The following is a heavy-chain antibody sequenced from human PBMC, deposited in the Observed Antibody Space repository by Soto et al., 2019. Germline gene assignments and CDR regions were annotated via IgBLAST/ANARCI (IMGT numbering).Heavy chain of an antibody. CDR1: GYTFNRYG. CDR2: ISANNGDT. V-gene: IGHV1-18*01. Sequence: QVQLVQSGAEVKKPGASVKVSCKASGYTFNRYGISWVRQAPGQGLEWMGWISANNGDTNYAQRLQGSVSVTTDTSTSTAYMELRSLRSDDTALYYCAGGSYGDISFEYWGQGTLVTVSP. J-gene: IGHJ4*02. CDR3: AGGSYGDISFEY. D-gene: IGHD3-9*01.